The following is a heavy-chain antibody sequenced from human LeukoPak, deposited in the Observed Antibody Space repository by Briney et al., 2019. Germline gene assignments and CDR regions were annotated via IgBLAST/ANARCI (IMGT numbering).Heavy chain of an antibody. CDR2: IIPILGIA. D-gene: IGHD2-21*01. Sequence: SVKVSCKASGGTFSSYAISWVRQAPGQGLEWMGRIIPILGIANYAQKFQGRVTITADKSTSTAYMELSSLRPEDAAVYYCARQHPAFDIWGQGTMVTVSS. V-gene: IGHV1-69*04. J-gene: IGHJ3*02. CDR1: GGTFSSYA. CDR3: ARQHPAFDI.